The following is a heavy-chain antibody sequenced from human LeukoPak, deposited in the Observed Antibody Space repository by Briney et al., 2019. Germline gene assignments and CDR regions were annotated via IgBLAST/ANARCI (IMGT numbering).Heavy chain of an antibody. J-gene: IGHJ5*02. Sequence: PSETLSLTCAVYGGSFSGYYWSWIRQPPGKGLEWIGEINHSGSTNYNPSLKSRVTISVDTSKNQFSLKLSSVTAADTAVYYCARRFNTIFGVVTRNWFDPWGQGTLVTVSS. CDR3: ARRFNTIFGVVTRNWFDP. CDR1: GGSFSGYY. D-gene: IGHD3-3*01. CDR2: INHSGST. V-gene: IGHV4-34*01.